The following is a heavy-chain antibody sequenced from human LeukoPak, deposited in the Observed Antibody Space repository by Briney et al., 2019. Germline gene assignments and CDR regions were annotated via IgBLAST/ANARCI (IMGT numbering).Heavy chain of an antibody. V-gene: IGHV3-74*01. CDR3: ARAGGDCSSTSCYSIPLDY. CDR1: GFTFSSYW. J-gene: IGHJ4*02. Sequence: PGGSLRLSCAASGFTFSSYWMHWVRQAPGKGLVWVSRINSDGSSTSYADSVKGRFTISRDKAKNTLYLQMNSLRAEDTAVYYCARAGGDCSSTSCYSIPLDYWGQGTLVTVSS. CDR2: INSDGSST. D-gene: IGHD2-2*01.